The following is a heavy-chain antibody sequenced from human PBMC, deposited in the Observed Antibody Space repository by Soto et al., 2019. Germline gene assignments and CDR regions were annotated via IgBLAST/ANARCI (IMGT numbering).Heavy chain of an antibody. CDR3: AKATRGDYVLLPFDY. CDR2: ISWNSGSI. Sequence: EVQLVESGGGLVQPGRSLRLSCAASGFTFDDYAMHWVRQAPGKGLEWVSGISWNSGSIGYADSVKGRFTISRDNAKNSLYLQMNSLRAEDTALYYCAKATRGDYVLLPFDYWGQGTLVTVSS. D-gene: IGHD4-17*01. J-gene: IGHJ4*02. CDR1: GFTFDDYA. V-gene: IGHV3-9*01.